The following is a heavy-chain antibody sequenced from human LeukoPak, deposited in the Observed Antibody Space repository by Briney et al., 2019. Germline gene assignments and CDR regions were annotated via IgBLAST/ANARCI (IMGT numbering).Heavy chain of an antibody. D-gene: IGHD1-26*01. CDR2: VYQSGTT. V-gene: IGHV4-59*08. CDR3: ARHGGSRAYFDN. J-gene: IGHJ4*02. CDR1: GGSISSYY. Sequence: SETLSLTCNVSGGSISSYYWSWIRQSPGKELEWIGYVYQSGTTSYSPSLKRRVTISADMSKNHFSLKLRSVTAADTAIYYCARHGGSRAYFDNWGQGTLVTVSS.